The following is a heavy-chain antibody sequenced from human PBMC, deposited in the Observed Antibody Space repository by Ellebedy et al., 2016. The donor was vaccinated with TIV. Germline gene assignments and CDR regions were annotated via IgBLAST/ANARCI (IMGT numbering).Heavy chain of an antibody. V-gene: IGHV3-30*02. CDR1: GFSISKYG. D-gene: IGHD3/OR15-3a*01. CDR3: AGQRGDWVDVFLNY. Sequence: GESLKISCAASGFSISKYGMHWVRQAPGKGLEWVAFIRYDGSNKYYADSVKGRFTISRDSPNNMVYLQMNGLRPDDTAVYYCAGQRGDWVDVFLNYWGQGTLVTVSS. CDR2: IRYDGSNK. J-gene: IGHJ4*02.